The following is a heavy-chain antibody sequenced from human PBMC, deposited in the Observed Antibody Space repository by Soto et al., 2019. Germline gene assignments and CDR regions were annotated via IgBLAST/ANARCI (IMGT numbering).Heavy chain of an antibody. D-gene: IGHD3-22*01. V-gene: IGHV1-3*01. J-gene: IGHJ4*02. CDR3: ARKDYYDSGMYYFDY. CDR2: INPGNGDA. CDR1: GYTFNIYP. Sequence: ASVTVSCKTSGYTFNIYPIHWVRQAPGQGLEWMGWINPGNGDAGYSQKFQDRVTITRDTSASTAYMELSSLRSEDTAVYYCARKDYYDSGMYYFDYWGQGTLVTVSS.